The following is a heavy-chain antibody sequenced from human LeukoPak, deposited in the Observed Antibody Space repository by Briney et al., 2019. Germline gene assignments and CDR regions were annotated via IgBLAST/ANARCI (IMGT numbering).Heavy chain of an antibody. CDR3: AKGVSGPQYYFHY. CDR2: ITGSGDGT. J-gene: IGHJ4*02. V-gene: IGHV3-23*01. D-gene: IGHD4-11*01. Sequence: PGGSLRLSCAASGFAFSNYAMRWVRQAPEKGLEWVSSITGSGDGTYYADSVKGRFTISRDNSRNTLYLQMRGLRAEDAAVYYCAKGVSGPQYYFHYWGQGTLVTVSS. CDR1: GFAFSNYA.